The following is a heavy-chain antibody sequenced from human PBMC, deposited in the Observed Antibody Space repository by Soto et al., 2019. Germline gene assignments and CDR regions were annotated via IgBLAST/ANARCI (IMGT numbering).Heavy chain of an antibody. CDR3: ARGIRGAAAGKPQRDY. D-gene: IGHD6-13*01. Sequence: SETLSLTCNVSGDSITTHHWSWLRQPPGKGLKWLGYIYYKGSTNYNPSLKSRVTISVDKSKNQFSLKLSSVTAADTAVYYCARGIRGAAAGKPQRDYWGQGTLVTVSS. J-gene: IGHJ4*02. CDR2: IYYKGST. CDR1: GDSITTHH. V-gene: IGHV4-59*11.